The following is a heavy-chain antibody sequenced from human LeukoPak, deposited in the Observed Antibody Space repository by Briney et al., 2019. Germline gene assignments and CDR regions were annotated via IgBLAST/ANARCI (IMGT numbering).Heavy chain of an antibody. CDR1: GYSFTIYW. Sequence: GESLKISCKGSGYSFTIYWIGWVRQMPGKGLEWMGTIYPGDSDTRYSPSFQGQVTISADKSISTAYLQWSSLKASDTAMYYCARPGAIGIQLWPFDYWGQGTLVTVSS. D-gene: IGHD5-18*01. CDR3: ARPGAIGIQLWPFDY. V-gene: IGHV5-51*01. CDR2: IYPGDSDT. J-gene: IGHJ4*02.